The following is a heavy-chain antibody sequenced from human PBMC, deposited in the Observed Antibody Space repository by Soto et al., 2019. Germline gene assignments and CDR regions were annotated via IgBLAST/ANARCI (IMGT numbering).Heavy chain of an antibody. J-gene: IGHJ4*02. D-gene: IGHD2-8*02. V-gene: IGHV4-4*02. CDR2: IYHSGFT. CDR3: ARVTHQDSTGRFDY. Sequence: SETLSLTCAVSDGSISSNNWCTWVRQPPGKGLEWIGEIYHSGFTNYNPSLKSRVTISVGKSKNHFSLNLTSVTPADTAVYYCARVTHQDSTGRFDYWGQGTLVTVSS. CDR1: DGSISSNNW.